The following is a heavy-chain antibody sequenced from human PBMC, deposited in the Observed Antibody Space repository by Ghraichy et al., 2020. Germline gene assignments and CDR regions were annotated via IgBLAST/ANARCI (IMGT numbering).Heavy chain of an antibody. CDR2: ISGSGGST. V-gene: IGHV3-23*01. Sequence: GGSLRLSCAASGFTFSSYAMSWVRPAPGKGLEWVSAISGSGGSTYYADSVKGRFTISRDNSKNTLYLQMNSLRAEDTAVYYCARGVGVRAAAGTGILFYGMDVWGQGTTVTVSS. CDR1: GFTFSSYA. D-gene: IGHD6-13*01. J-gene: IGHJ6*02. CDR3: ARGVGVRAAAGTGILFYGMDV.